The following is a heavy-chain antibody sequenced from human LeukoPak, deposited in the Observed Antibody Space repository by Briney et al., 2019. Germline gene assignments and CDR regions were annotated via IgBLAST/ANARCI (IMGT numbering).Heavy chain of an antibody. CDR1: GFTFSSYA. CDR2: ISYDGSNK. J-gene: IGHJ4*02. Sequence: PGGSLRLSCAASGFTFSSYAMSWFRQAPGKGLEWVAVISYDGSNKYYADSVKGRFTISRDNSKDTLYLQMNSLRAEDTAVYYCARDWLSYYFDYWGQGTLVTVSS. CDR3: ARDWLSYYFDY. V-gene: IGHV3-30-3*01. D-gene: IGHD6-19*01.